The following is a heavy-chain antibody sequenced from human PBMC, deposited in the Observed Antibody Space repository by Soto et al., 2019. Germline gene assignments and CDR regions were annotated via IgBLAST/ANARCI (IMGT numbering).Heavy chain of an antibody. CDR2: IYHSGST. D-gene: IGHD1-7*01. J-gene: IGHJ5*02. V-gene: IGHV4-30-2*01. CDR1: GGSMSSGGYS. Sequence: PSETLSLTCAVSGGSMSSGGYSWCWIRQPPGKGLEWIGYIYHSGSTYYNPSLKSRVTISVDRSKNQFSLKLSSVTAADTAVYYCPKLPGPRGQRSLVPVSS. CDR3: PKLPGP.